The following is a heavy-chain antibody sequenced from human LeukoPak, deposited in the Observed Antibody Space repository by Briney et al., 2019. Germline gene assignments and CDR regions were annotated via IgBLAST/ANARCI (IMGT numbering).Heavy chain of an antibody. Sequence: GGSLRLSCAASGLTFSIYGMTWVRQAAGQGVGWVSYISSSSSTIYYAASGTCRFTISRAWARPSLCSPMSCLRGQQPAGYYCARHRPPEAIDWGQGTLVTVSS. CDR1: GLTFSIYG. CDR3: ARHRPPEAID. V-gene: IGHV3-48*01. CDR2: ISSSSSTI. J-gene: IGHJ4*02.